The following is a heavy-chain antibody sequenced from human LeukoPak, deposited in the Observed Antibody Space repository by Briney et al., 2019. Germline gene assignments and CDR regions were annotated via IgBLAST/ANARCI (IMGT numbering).Heavy chain of an antibody. V-gene: IGHV3-21*01. CDR1: GFTFSSYS. CDR3: ARDSAGYSSGWSPYYFDY. D-gene: IGHD6-19*01. J-gene: IGHJ4*02. Sequence: GGSLRLSCAASGFTFSSYSMNWVRQAPGKGLEWVSSISSSSSYIYYADSVKDRFTISRDNAKNSLYLQMNSLRAEDTAVYYCARDSAGYSSGWSPYYFDYWGQGTLVTVSS. CDR2: ISSSSSYI.